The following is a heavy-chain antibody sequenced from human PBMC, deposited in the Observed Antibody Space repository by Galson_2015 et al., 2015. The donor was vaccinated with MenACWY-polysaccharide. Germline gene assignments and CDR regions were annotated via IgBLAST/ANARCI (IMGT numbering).Heavy chain of an antibody. V-gene: IGHV3-33*01. CDR2: IQYDGRKI. D-gene: IGHD6-13*01. Sequence: SLRLSCAASGSRFSNSGMHWVRQAPGKGLEWVAVIQYDGRKIVYADSVKGRFTISRDNSRNTLFLEMNSLGAEDTAVYYCAREGSRIVFHACDTWGQGTMLTVSS. CDR1: GSRFSNSG. CDR3: AREGSRIVFHACDT. J-gene: IGHJ3*02.